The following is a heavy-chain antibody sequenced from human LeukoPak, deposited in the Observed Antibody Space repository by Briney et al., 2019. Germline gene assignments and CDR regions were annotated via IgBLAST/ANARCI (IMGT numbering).Heavy chain of an antibody. D-gene: IGHD6-25*01. CDR3: GTTEHDSGDY. Sequence: SETLSLTCTVSGGLISISTYYWGWIRQPPGKGLEWIGSIYYSGTTHYNPSLKSRVTIAVDTSKNQFSLKLISVTAADTAVYFCGTTEHDSGDYWGQGTLVTVSS. CDR1: GGLISISTYY. CDR2: IYYSGTT. V-gene: IGHV4-39*07. J-gene: IGHJ4*02.